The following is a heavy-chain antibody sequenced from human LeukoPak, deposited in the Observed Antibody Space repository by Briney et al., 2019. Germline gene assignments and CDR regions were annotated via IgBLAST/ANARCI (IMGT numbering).Heavy chain of an antibody. CDR2: IYASGST. CDR1: GGSISSGIYY. J-gene: IGHJ4*02. V-gene: IGHV4-61*02. Sequence: SETLSLTCTVSGGSISSGIYYWSWIRQPAGKGLEWIGRIYASGSTNYNPSLKSRVTISVDTSKNQFSLKLSSVTAADTAVYYCARDPFGLWFGELPEPFDYWGQGTLVTVSS. CDR3: ARDPFGLWFGELPEPFDY. D-gene: IGHD3-10*01.